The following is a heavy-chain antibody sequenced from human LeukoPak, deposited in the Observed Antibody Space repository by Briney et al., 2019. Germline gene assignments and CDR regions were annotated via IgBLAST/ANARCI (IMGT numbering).Heavy chain of an antibody. J-gene: IGHJ4*02. CDR1: GFPFTHHG. V-gene: IGHV1-18*01. Sequence: ASVKVSCKASGFPFTHHGITWVRQAPGQGLEWMGWISGYNGDTNYAQKFQGRVTLTTETSTSTAYMELRSLRSDDTAVYYCARDPTNTSGRYAYFDYWGQGTLVTVSS. D-gene: IGHD6-19*01. CDR2: ISGYNGDT. CDR3: ARDPTNTSGRYAYFDY.